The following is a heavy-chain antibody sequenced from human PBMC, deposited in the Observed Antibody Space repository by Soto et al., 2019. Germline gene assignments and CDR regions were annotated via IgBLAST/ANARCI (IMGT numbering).Heavy chain of an antibody. Sequence: GGSLRLSCAASGFTFSSYAMTWVRQAPGKGLEWVSAISGSGGNTYYADSVKGRFTIPRDNSKNTLYLQMNSLRAEDTAVYFCAKAGSGYYYDYWGQGTLVTVSS. V-gene: IGHV3-23*01. J-gene: IGHJ4*02. CDR3: AKAGSGYYYDY. D-gene: IGHD3-22*01. CDR1: GFTFSSYA. CDR2: ISGSGGNT.